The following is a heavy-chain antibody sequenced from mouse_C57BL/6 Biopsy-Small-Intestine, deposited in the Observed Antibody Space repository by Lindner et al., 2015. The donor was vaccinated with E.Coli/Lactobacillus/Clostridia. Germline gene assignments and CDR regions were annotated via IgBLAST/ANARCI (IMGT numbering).Heavy chain of an antibody. Sequence: AQLQESGPELVKPGASVKISCKASGYSFTGYYMNWVKQSPEKSLEWIGEINPSTGGTTYNQKFKAKATLTVDKSSSTAYMQLKSLTSEDSAVYYCAREDYGSRFAYWGQGTLVTVSA. CDR2: INPSTGGT. D-gene: IGHD1-1*01. CDR3: AREDYGSRFAY. CDR1: GYSFTGYY. J-gene: IGHJ3*01. V-gene: IGHV1-42*01.